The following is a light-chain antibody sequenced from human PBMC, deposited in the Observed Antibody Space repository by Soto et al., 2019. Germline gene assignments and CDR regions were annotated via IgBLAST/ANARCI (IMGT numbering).Light chain of an antibody. CDR2: EVS. CDR1: SSDVGGYNY. J-gene: IGLJ3*02. CDR3: QSYDNSLSGSWV. V-gene: IGLV2-14*01. Sequence: QSALTQPASVSGSPGQSITISCTGTSSDVGGYNYVSWYQQHPGKAPKLMISEVSYRPSGVSSRFSGSKSGNTASLTINGLQAEDEAHYYCQSYDNSLSGSWVFGGGTKLTVL.